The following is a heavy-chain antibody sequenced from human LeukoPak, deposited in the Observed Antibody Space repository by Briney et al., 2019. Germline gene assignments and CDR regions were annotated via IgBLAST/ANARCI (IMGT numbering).Heavy chain of an antibody. V-gene: IGHV4-4*07. Sequence: SETLSLTCTVSGGSISSYYWSWIRQPAGKRLEWIGRISSSGSTNYNPSLKSRVTISVDTSKNQFSLKLSSVTAADTAVYYCARDLSIYGGNSPDAFDIWGQGTMVTVSS. CDR1: GGSISSYY. D-gene: IGHD4-23*01. CDR3: ARDLSIYGGNSPDAFDI. J-gene: IGHJ3*02. CDR2: ISSSGST.